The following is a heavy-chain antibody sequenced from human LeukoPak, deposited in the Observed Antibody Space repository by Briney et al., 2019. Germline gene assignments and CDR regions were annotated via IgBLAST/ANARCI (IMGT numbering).Heavy chain of an antibody. CDR2: ISGSGGST. CDR3: ATSRSGGSGYYSTFDY. V-gene: IGHV3-23*01. CDR1: GFTLSSYA. J-gene: IGHJ4*02. Sequence: GGSLRLSCAASGFTLSSYAMSWVRQAPGKGLEWVSAISGSGGSTYYADSVKGRFTISRDNSKNTLYLQMNSLRAEDTAVYYCATSRSGGSGYYSTFDYWGKGTLVTVSS. D-gene: IGHD3-22*01.